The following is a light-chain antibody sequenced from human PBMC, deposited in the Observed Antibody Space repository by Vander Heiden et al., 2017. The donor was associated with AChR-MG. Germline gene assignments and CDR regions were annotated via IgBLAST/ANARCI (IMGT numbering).Light chain of an antibody. CDR3: QQRYSSPHT. CDR1: QSISSY. CDR2: AAS. Sequence: DIQMTQSPSSLSSSVGERATLTCRASQSISSYLDWYQQKPGQAPKLLIYAASSLHSGIPARFSGSGSGTDFTLTISSLQPEDFATYYCQQRYSSPHTFGEGTKVEIK. J-gene: IGKJ4*01. V-gene: IGKV1-39*01.